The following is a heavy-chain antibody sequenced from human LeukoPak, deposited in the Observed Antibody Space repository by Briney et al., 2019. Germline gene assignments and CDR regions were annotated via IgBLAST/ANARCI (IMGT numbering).Heavy chain of an antibody. J-gene: IGHJ5*02. CDR2: ISSSSSYI. D-gene: IGHD3-3*01. CDR3: ARDESITIFGVVNGGWFDP. V-gene: IGHV3-21*01. CDR1: GFTFSSYS. Sequence: GGSLRLSCAASGFTFSSYSMNWVRQAPGKGLEWVSSISSSSSYIYYADSVKGRLTISRDNAKNSLYLQMNSLRAEDTAVYYCARDESITIFGVVNGGWFDPWGQGTLVTVSS.